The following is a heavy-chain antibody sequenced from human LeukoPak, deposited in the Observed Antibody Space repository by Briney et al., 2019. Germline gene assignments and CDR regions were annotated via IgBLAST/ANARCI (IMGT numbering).Heavy chain of an antibody. Sequence: GGSLRLSCAASGFTFSSYWMSWVRQAPGKGLEWVANIKQDGSEKYYVDSVKGRFTISRDNAKSSLYLQMNSLTAEDTAVYYCAREPTYTSSWLTTCDYWGQGTLVTVSS. CDR1: GFTFSSYW. V-gene: IGHV3-7*01. D-gene: IGHD6-13*01. CDR2: IKQDGSEK. J-gene: IGHJ4*02. CDR3: AREPTYTSSWLTTCDY.